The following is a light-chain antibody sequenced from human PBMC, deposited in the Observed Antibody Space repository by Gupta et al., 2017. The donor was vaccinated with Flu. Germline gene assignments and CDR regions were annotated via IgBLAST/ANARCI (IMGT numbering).Light chain of an antibody. CDR3: SSYTSTTTSVL. J-gene: IGLJ2*01. Sequence: SSLPPPASLSVSPGQSITISCTGSSRDVGDYDDVSGYQRHPGKAPKLMIYEVSKRPSGGSNRYSGSKSGDTASLTISGLQAEDEADYYCSSYTSTTTSVLFGGGTKLTVL. CDR1: SRDVGDYDD. CDR2: EVS. V-gene: IGLV2-14*01.